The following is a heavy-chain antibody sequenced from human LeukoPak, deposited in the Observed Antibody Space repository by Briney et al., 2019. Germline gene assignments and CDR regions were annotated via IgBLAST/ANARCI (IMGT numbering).Heavy chain of an antibody. CDR3: ARRGRGYGGNSDY. CDR2: IYYSGST. J-gene: IGHJ4*02. D-gene: IGHD4-23*01. Sequence: SETLSLTCTVSGGSISSYYWTWIRQPPGKGLEWIGYIYYSGSTNYNPSLKSRVTISVDTSKNQFSLKLSSVTAADTAVYYCARRGRGYGGNSDYWGQGTLVTVSS. CDR1: GGSISSYY. V-gene: IGHV4-59*08.